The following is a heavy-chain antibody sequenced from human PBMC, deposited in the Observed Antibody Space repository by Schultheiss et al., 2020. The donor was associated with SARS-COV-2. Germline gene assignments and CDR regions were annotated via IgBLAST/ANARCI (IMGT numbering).Heavy chain of an antibody. D-gene: IGHD4-11*01. J-gene: IGHJ6*02. V-gene: IGHV1-69*01. CDR3: ARPTTVTTLPLYYYGMDV. Sequence: KISCKASGGTFSSYAISWVRQAPGQGLEWMGGIIPIFGTANYAQKFQGRVTITADESTSTAYMELSSLRSEDTAVYYCARPTTVTTLPLYYYGMDVWGQGTTVTVSS. CDR2: IIPIFGTA. CDR1: GGTFSSYA.